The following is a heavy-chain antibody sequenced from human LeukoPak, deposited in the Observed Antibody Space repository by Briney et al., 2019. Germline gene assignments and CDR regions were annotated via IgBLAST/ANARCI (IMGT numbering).Heavy chain of an antibody. J-gene: IGHJ5*02. CDR3: ASKLAAADLRGWFDH. D-gene: IGHD6-13*01. CDR1: GGSLSSYY. CDR2: IYYSGST. V-gene: IGHV4-59*12. Sequence: SETLSLTCTVSGGSLSSYYWSWIRQPPGKGLEWIGYIYYSGSTNYNPSLKSRVTISVDTSKNQFSLKLSSVTAADTAVYYCASKLAAADLRGWFDHWGQGTLVTVSS.